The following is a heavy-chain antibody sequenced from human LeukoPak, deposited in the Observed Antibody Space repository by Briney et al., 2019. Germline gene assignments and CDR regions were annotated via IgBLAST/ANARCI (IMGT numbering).Heavy chain of an antibody. CDR1: GFTFSSYA. CDR2: ISGSGGST. J-gene: IGHJ5*02. D-gene: IGHD3-3*01. V-gene: IGHV3-23*01. Sequence: GGSLRLSCAASGFTFSSYAMSWVRQAPGKGLEWVSAISGSGGSTYYADSVKGRFTISRDNSKNTLYLQMNSLRAEDTAVYYCAKASVLEWSPDTNWFDPWGQGTLVTVSS. CDR3: AKASVLEWSPDTNWFDP.